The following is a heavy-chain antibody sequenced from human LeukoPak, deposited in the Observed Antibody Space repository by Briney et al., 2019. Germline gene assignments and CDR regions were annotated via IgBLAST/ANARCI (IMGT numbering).Heavy chain of an antibody. D-gene: IGHD3-22*01. V-gene: IGHV3-11*04. CDR1: GFRFDSFY. CDR3: ARSLIVASEDY. Sequence: GGSLRLSCAASGFRFDSFYMGWIRQVPGKGLDYIALISASGAVPYYAESVRGRFTISRDNAKNSVSLQMNSLSADDTAVYYCARSLIVASEDYWGQGTLVTVSS. CDR2: ISASGAVP. J-gene: IGHJ4*02.